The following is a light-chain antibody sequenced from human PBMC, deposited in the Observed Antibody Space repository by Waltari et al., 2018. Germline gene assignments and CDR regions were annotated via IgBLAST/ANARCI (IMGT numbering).Light chain of an antibody. CDR2: DVS. Sequence: QSALTQPASVSGSPGQSITISCPGTRNDIGAYNYVSWYQQHPGKAPKLMIFDVSGRPSGVSDRCSGSKSDNTASLTISGLQGVDEADYYCSAAAGGNVVLFGGGTKVTVL. CDR3: SAAAGGNVVL. V-gene: IGLV2-14*03. J-gene: IGLJ3*02. CDR1: RNDIGAYNY.